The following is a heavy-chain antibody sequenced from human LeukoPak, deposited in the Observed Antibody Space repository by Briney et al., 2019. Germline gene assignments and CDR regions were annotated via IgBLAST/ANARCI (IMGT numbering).Heavy chain of an antibody. J-gene: IGHJ5*02. CDR3: ATGRTNYYDSRGSWFDP. Sequence: GATVKISCKASGYTFTDYYMHWVQQAPGKGLEWMGRVDPEDGETIYAEKFQGRVTITVDTSTDTAYMELSSLRSEDTAVYYCATGRTNYYDSRGSWFDPWGQGTLVTVSS. CDR1: GYTFTDYY. CDR2: VDPEDGET. V-gene: IGHV1-69-2*01. D-gene: IGHD3-22*01.